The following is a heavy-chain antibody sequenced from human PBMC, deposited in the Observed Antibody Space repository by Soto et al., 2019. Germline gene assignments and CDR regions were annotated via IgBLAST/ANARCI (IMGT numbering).Heavy chain of an antibody. CDR1: GFSLSTSGVG. Sequence: SGPTLVNPTQTLTLTCTFSGFSLSTSGVGVGWIRQPPGKALEWLALIYWDDDKRYSPSPKSRLTITKDTSKNQVVLTMTNMDPVDTATYYCAHYHYYDSSGYRLFDYWGQGTLVTVSS. V-gene: IGHV2-5*02. CDR2: IYWDDDK. J-gene: IGHJ4*02. D-gene: IGHD3-22*01. CDR3: AHYHYYDSSGYRLFDY.